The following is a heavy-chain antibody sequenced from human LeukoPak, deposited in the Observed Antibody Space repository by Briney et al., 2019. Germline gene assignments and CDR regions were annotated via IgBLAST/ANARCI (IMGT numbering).Heavy chain of an antibody. CDR2: FDPEDGET. J-gene: IGHJ3*02. CDR3: ATGGNGGAFDI. D-gene: IGHD1-1*01. Sequence: SVKVSCKASGYTFTSYGISWVRQAPGQGLEWMGGFDPEDGETIYAQKFQGRVTMTEDTSTDTAYMELSSLRSEDAAVYYCATGGNGGAFDIWGQGTMVTVSS. CDR1: GYTFTSYG. V-gene: IGHV1-24*01.